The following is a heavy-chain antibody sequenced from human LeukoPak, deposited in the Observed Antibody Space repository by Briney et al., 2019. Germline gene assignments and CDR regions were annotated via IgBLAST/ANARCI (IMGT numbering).Heavy chain of an antibody. D-gene: IGHD6-25*01. V-gene: IGHV3-43*02. CDR1: GFTFDDYA. CDR2: ISGDGGIT. J-gene: IGHJ2*01. CDR3: AKVWPSGWYFDL. Sequence: GGSLRLSCAASGFTFDDYAIHWVRQAPGKGLEWVSLISGDGGITYYAGSVKGRFTISRDNGRNSLYLQMNSLRIEDTALYYCAKVWPSGWYFDLWGRGTLVTVSS.